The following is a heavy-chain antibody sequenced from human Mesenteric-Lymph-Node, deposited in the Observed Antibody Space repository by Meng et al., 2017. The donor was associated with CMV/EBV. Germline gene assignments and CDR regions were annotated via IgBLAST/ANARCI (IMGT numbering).Heavy chain of an antibody. V-gene: IGHV4-39*07. Sequence: SETLSLTCTVSGDSIITSSYYWAWIRRPPGKGLEWIGNIYYSGDTFYKPSLKSRVTISIDTSKKQFSLKMRSVSAADTAVYYCARLTIFGVAGWSYNGLDVWGQGTTVTVS. J-gene: IGHJ6*02. CDR3: ARLTIFGVAGWSYNGLDV. D-gene: IGHD3-3*01. CDR1: GDSIITSSYY. CDR2: IYYSGDT.